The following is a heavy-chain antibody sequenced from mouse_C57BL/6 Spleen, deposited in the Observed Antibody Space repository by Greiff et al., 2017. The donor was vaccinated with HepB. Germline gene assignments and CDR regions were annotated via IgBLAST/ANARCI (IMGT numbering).Heavy chain of an antibody. Sequence: VQLQQSGAELAKPGASVKLSCKASGYTFTSYWMHWVKQRPGQGLEWIGYINPSSGYTKYNQKFKDKATLTADKSSSTAYMQLSSLTYEDSAVYYCARSNYYYGSSYESYYAMDYWGQRTSVTVSS. CDR2: INPSSGYT. V-gene: IGHV1-7*01. J-gene: IGHJ4*01. D-gene: IGHD1-1*01. CDR3: ARSNYYYGSSYESYYAMDY. CDR1: GYTFTSYW.